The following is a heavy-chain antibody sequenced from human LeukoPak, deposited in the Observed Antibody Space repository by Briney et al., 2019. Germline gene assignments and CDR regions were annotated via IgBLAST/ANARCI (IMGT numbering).Heavy chain of an antibody. CDR3: AKAASVTLVRGAPA. V-gene: IGHV3-30*02. Sequence: GGSLRLSCATSGFTFNNYGMHWVRQAPGKGLEWVAFIRNDGSNKYYADSVKGRFTISRDNPKNTLYLQMNSLRAADTAVYYCAKAASVTLVRGAPAWGQGTLVTVSS. J-gene: IGHJ5*02. D-gene: IGHD3-10*01. CDR1: GFTFNNYG. CDR2: IRNDGSNK.